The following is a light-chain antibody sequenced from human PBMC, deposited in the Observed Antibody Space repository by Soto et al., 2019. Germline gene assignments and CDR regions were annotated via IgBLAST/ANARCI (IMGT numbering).Light chain of an antibody. J-gene: IGLJ2*01. CDR2: EVT. Sequence: QSALTQPPSASASPGQSVTISCTGTSSDVGGYKYVSWYQQYPGKAPKLIIYEVTRRPSGVPDRFSGSRSGNTASLTVSGLQVEDEADYYCSSYAASNTVLFGGGTKLTVL. V-gene: IGLV2-8*01. CDR3: SSYAASNTVL. CDR1: SSDVGGYKY.